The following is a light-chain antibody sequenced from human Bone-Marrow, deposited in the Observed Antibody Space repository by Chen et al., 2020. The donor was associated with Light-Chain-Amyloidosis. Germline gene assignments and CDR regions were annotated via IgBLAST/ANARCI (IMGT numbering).Light chain of an antibody. CDR2: GAS. CDR3: QQYGSSPYT. J-gene: IGKJ2*01. CDR1: QSISSNY. Sequence: EIVLKQSPGTLSLSPGERATLSCRASQSISSNYLACYQQKLGQAPRLLISGASNRATGIPDRFSGSGSGTDFTLTISRLEPEDFAVYCCQQYGSSPYTFGQGTKLEIK. V-gene: IGKV3-20*01.